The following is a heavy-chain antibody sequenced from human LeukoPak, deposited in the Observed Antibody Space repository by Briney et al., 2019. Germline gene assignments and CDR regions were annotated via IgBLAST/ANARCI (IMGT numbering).Heavy chain of an antibody. V-gene: IGHV4-59*01. CDR3: ARERWFDI. J-gene: IGHJ3*02. CDR1: GGSISNYY. Sequence: SETLSLTCSVSGGSISNYYWSWIRQPPGKGLEWIGYIYYSGSTNYNPSLKSRVTISVDTSKNQFSLKLSSVTAADTAVYYCARERWFDIWGQGTMVTVSS. D-gene: IGHD4-23*01. CDR2: IYYSGST.